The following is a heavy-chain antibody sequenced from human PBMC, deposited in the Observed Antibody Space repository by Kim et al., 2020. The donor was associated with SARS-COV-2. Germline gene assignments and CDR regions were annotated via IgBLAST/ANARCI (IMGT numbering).Heavy chain of an antibody. CDR3: ASSYSSGWYLWGGARRDPNWFDP. CDR2: INPNSGGT. D-gene: IGHD6-19*01. V-gene: IGHV1-2*02. CDR1: RYTFTGYY. J-gene: IGHJ5*02. Sequence: ASVKVSCKASRYTFTGYYMHWVRQAPGQGLEWMGWINPNSGGTNYAQKFQGRVTMTRDTSISTAYMELSRLRSDDTAVYYCASSYSSGWYLWGGARRDPNWFDPWGQGTLVTVSS.